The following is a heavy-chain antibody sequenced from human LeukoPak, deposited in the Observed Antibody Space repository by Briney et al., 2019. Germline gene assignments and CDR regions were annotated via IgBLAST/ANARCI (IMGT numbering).Heavy chain of an antibody. CDR2: IKQDGSEK. J-gene: IGHJ3*02. V-gene: IGHV3-7*01. Sequence: GGSLRLSCAASGFTFSSYWMTSVRQAPGKGLEWVANIKQDGSEKYYVDSVTGRFTISRDNAKNSLYLQMNSLRAEDTAVYYCARELSHSSSWINDAFDIWGQETMVTVSS. CDR1: GFTFSSYW. D-gene: IGHD6-13*01. CDR3: ARELSHSSSWINDAFDI.